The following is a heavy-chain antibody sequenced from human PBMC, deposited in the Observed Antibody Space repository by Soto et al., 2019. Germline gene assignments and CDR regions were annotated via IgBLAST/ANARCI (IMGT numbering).Heavy chain of an antibody. CDR3: ARRGSGSYYDS. CDR1: GFTFSSYA. J-gene: IGHJ4*02. Sequence: EVQLLESGGGLVQPGGSLRLSCGASGFTFSSYAMRWVRQAPGKWLEWVSAISGSGDSTYYADSVKGRFTISRDNSKNTLYLHMNSLRAEDTAVYYCARRGSGSYYDSWGPGTLVTGSS. CDR2: ISGSGDST. V-gene: IGHV3-23*01. D-gene: IGHD1-26*01.